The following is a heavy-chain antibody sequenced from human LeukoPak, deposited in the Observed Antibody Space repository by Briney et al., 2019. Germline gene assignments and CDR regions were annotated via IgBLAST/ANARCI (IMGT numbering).Heavy chain of an antibody. V-gene: IGHV3-30*03. Sequence: GGSLRLSCAASGFTFSSYGMHWVRQAPGKGLEWVAVISYDGSNKYYADSVKGRFTISRDNSKNTLYLQMNSLRAEDTAVYYCARVPASAMSAFFDYWGQGTLVTVSS. CDR1: GFTFSSYG. CDR3: ARVPASAMSAFFDY. D-gene: IGHD2-2*01. J-gene: IGHJ4*02. CDR2: ISYDGSNK.